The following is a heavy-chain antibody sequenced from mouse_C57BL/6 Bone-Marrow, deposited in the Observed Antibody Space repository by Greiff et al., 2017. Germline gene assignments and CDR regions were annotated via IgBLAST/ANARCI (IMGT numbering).Heavy chain of an antibody. CDR1: GYTFTDYY. D-gene: IGHD1-1*01. V-gene: IGHV1-19*01. Sequence: VQLQQSGAELVRPGTSVKMSCKASGYTFTDYYMNWVKQSHGKSLEWIGVINPYNGGTSYNQKFKGKATLTVDKSSSTAYMELNSLTSEDSAVYYCARSYYGNYFDYWGQGTTLTVSS. J-gene: IGHJ2*01. CDR2: INPYNGGT. CDR3: ARSYYGNYFDY.